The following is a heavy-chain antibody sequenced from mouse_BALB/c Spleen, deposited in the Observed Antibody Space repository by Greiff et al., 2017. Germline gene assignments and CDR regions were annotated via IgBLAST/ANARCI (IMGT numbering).Heavy chain of an antibody. CDR1: GFTFSSYT. CDR2: ISSGGSYT. V-gene: IGHV5-6-4*01. D-gene: IGHD1-1*01. CDR3: TRDRNYYGSRWYFDV. J-gene: IGHJ1*01. Sequence: EVQRVESGGGLVKPGGSLKLSCAASGFTFSSYTMSWVRQTPEKRLEWVATISSGGSYTYYPDSVKGRFTISRDNAKNTLYLQMSSLKSEDTAMYYCTRDRNYYGSRWYFDVWGAGTTVTVSS.